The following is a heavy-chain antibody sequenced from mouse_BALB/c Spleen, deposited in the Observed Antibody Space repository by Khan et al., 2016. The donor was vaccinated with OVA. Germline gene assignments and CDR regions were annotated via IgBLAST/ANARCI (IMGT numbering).Heavy chain of an antibody. D-gene: IGHD4-1*01. V-gene: IGHV3-2*02. CDR3: ASELGRYYAMDY. CDR1: GYSITRDYA. J-gene: IGHJ4*01. CDR2: ISNSGSA. Sequence: EVQLQESGPGLVKPSQSLSLTCTVTGYSITRDYAWNWIRQFPGNKLEWMGYISNSGSASYNPSLKRRIFITRDTSKNQFFLQLDSVTTEDTATYYCASELGRYYAMDYWGQGTSVTVSS.